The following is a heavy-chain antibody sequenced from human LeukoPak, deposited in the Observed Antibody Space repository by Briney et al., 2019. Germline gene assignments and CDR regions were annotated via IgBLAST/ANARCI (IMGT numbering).Heavy chain of an antibody. CDR3: ARVLNAPKFIDS. V-gene: IGHV4-38-2*02. CDR2: VFQLQTVRT. D-gene: IGHD2-8*01. Sequence: SETLSLTCTVSGSSLTTTYYWAWFRQAPGKGLEWIATVFQLQTVRTFYNPSLESRVTMSLDTSQNQFSLNLTSVTAADTALYFCARVLNAPKFIDSWCQGTLVTVSS. J-gene: IGHJ4*02. CDR1: GSSLTTTYY.